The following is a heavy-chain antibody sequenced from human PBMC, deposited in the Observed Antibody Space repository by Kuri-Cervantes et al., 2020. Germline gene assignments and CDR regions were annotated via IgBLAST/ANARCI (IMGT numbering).Heavy chain of an antibody. CDR2: IYYSGST. CDR3: ARGVLVVNNDWFDP. Sequence: SCTVSGGSISSGGYYWSWIRQHPGKGLEWIGYIYYSGSTYYNPSLKSRVTISVDTSKNQFSLKLSSVTAADTAVYYCARGVLVVNNDWFDPWGQGTLVTVSS. V-gene: IGHV4-31*02. J-gene: IGHJ5*02. CDR1: GGSISSGGYY. D-gene: IGHD3-22*01.